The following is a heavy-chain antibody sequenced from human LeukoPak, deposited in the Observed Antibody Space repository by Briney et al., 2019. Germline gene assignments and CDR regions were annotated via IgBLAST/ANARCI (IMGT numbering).Heavy chain of an antibody. D-gene: IGHD6-13*01. V-gene: IGHV3-21*01. CDR2: ISSSSSYI. J-gene: IGHJ5*02. CDR1: GFTFSSFG. CDR3: ARGLRVAAAGTFSANWFDP. Sequence: GGSLRLSCAASGFTFSSFGMNWVRQAPGKGLEWVSSISSSSSYIYYADSVKGRFTISRDNAKNSLYLQMNSLRAEDTAVYYCARGLRVAAAGTFSANWFDPWGQGTLVTVSS.